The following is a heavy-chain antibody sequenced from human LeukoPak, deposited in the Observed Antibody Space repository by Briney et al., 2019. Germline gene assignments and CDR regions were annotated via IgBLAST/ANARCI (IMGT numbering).Heavy chain of an antibody. J-gene: IGHJ4*02. CDR3: AKGHIVATATFDY. Sequence: GGSLRLSCAASGFTFSSYAMSWVRQAPGKGLEWVSAISGSGGSTYYADSVKGRFIISRDNSKNTLYLQMNSLRAEDTAVYYCAKGHIVATATFDYWGQGTLVTVSS. V-gene: IGHV3-23*01. CDR1: GFTFSSYA. D-gene: IGHD5-12*01. CDR2: ISGSGGST.